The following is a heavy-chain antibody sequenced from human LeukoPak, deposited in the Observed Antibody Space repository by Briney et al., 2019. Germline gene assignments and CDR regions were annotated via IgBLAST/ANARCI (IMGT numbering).Heavy chain of an antibody. V-gene: IGHV1-2*02. CDR2: INPNSGDT. CDR3: ARDRPLFSSGDYYGMDV. CDR1: GYSFTVYY. Sequence: ASVKVSCKASGYSFTVYYFHWVRQAPGQGLEWMGWINPNSGDTNYAQKFQGRVTMTRDTSISTAYMELSRLGADATAVYYCARDRPLFSSGDYYGMDVWGQGTTVTVSS. J-gene: IGHJ6*02. D-gene: IGHD6-19*01.